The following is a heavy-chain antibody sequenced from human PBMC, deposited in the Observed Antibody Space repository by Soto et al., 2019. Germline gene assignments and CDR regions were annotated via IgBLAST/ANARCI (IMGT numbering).Heavy chain of an antibody. CDR1: GYTFTGYY. CDR3: ARERATDGSSWYFSYYYGMDV. J-gene: IGHJ6*02. V-gene: IGHV1-2*04. D-gene: IGHD6-13*01. Sequence: QVQLVQSGAEVKKPGASVKVSCKASGYTFTGYYMHWVRQAPGQGLEWMGWINPNSGGTNYAQKCQGWVTMTRDTSISTAYMELSRLRSDDTAVYYCARERATDGSSWYFSYYYGMDVWGQGTTVTVSS. CDR2: INPNSGGT.